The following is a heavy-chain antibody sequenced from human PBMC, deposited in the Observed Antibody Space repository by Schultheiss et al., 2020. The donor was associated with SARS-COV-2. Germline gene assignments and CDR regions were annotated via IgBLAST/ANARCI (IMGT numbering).Heavy chain of an antibody. CDR1: GDSVSSGTYY. V-gene: IGHV4-61*01. D-gene: IGHD3-10*01. CDR3: ARVGYYGSGRNGAFDI. CDR2: IYYSGST. J-gene: IGHJ3*02. Sequence: GSLRLSCTVSGDSVSSGTYYWSWIRQPPGKGLEWIGYIYYSGSTNYNPSLKSRVTISVDTSKNQFSLKLSSVTAADTAVYYCARVGYYGSGRNGAFDIWGQGTVVTVSS.